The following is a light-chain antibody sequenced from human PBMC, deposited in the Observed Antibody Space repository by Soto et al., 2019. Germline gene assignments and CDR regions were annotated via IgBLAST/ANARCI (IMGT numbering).Light chain of an antibody. CDR2: DVN. Sequence: QSALTQPRSVSGSPRQSVTISCTGTSTDVGVYAYVSWYQQHPGKAPKLMIYDVNQRPSGVPDRFSGSKSGNTASLTISGLQTYDEADYYCSSYADISPVFGGGTKPTVL. CDR3: SSYADISPV. V-gene: IGLV2-11*01. CDR1: STDVGVYAY. J-gene: IGLJ2*01.